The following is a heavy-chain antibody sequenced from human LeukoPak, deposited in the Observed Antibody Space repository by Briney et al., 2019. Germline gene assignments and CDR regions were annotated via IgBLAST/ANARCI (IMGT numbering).Heavy chain of an antibody. CDR2: IKSKTDGGTT. D-gene: IGHD6-19*01. CDR1: GFTFSNAW. CDR3: TTEVWVAVALDY. J-gene: IGHJ4*02. Sequence: PGGSLRLSCAASGFTFSNAWMSWVRQAPGKGLEWVGRIKSKTDGGTTDYAAPVKGRFTISRDDSKNTLYLQMNSLKTEDTAVYYCTTEVWVAVALDYWGQGTLVTVSS. V-gene: IGHV3-15*01.